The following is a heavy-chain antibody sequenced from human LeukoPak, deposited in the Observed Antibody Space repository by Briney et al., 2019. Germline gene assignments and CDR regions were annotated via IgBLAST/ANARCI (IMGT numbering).Heavy chain of an antibody. CDR2: IIPIFGTA. CDR1: GGTFSSYA. Sequence: SMKVSCKASGGTFSSYAISWVRQAPGQGLEWMGGIIPIFGTANYAQKFQGRVTITADESTSTAYMELSSLRSEDTAVYYCARAAFPYSSGLYYFDYWGQGTLVTVSS. J-gene: IGHJ4*02. CDR3: ARAAFPYSSGLYYFDY. D-gene: IGHD6-19*01. V-gene: IGHV1-69*13.